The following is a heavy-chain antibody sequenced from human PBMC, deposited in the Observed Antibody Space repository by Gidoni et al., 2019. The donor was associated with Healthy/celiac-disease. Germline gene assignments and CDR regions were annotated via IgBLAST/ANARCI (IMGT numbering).Heavy chain of an antibody. CDR1: GFTFRSYG. CDR2: IWYDGSNK. Sequence: QVQLVESGGGVVQPGRSLILSCAASGFTFRSYGMHWVRQAPGKGREWVAGIWYDGSNKYYADSVKGRFTISRDNSKNTLYLQMNSLRAEDTAVYYCARDLGMTTVVTDAFDIWGQGTMVTVSS. V-gene: IGHV3-33*01. D-gene: IGHD4-17*01. CDR3: ARDLGMTTVVTDAFDI. J-gene: IGHJ3*02.